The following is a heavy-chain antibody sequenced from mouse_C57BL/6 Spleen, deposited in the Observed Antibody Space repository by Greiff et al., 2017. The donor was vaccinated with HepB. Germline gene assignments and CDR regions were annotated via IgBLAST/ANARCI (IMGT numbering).Heavy chain of an antibody. CDR2: IFPGSGST. J-gene: IGHJ2*01. CDR1: GYTFTDYY. D-gene: IGHD1-1*01. Sequence: VKLVESGPELVKPGASVKISCKASGYTFTDYYINWVKQRPGQGLEWIGWIFPGSGSTYYNEKFKGKATLTVDKSSSTAYMLLSSLTSEDSAVYFCARRGNYYGSHYFDYWGQGTTLTVSS. CDR3: ARRGNYYGSHYFDY. V-gene: IGHV1-75*01.